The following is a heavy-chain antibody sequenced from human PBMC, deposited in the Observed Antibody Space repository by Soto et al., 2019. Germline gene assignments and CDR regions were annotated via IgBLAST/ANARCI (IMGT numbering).Heavy chain of an antibody. CDR2: ISAYNGNT. J-gene: IGHJ4*02. Sequence: QVQLVQSGGEVKKPGASVKVSCKASGYTFTSYGISWVRQAPGQGLEWMGWISAYNGNTNYAEKLQGRVTMTTDTSTTTAYMELRSLRSDDTAVYYCARDWETTVTTQPDYWGQGTLVTVSS. D-gene: IGHD4-17*01. V-gene: IGHV1-18*01. CDR1: GYTFTSYG. CDR3: ARDWETTVTTQPDY.